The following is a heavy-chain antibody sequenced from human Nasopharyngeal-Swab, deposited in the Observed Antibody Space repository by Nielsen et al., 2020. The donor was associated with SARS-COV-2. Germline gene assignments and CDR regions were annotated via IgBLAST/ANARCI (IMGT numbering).Heavy chain of an antibody. CDR2: ISHNSGT. CDR3: AKEGATGWFDP. J-gene: IGHJ5*02. V-gene: IGHV4-59*11. Sequence: SETLSLTCTVSGVSITSQYGSWIRQPPGKGLEWIGYISHNSGTSYNPSLKSRVTMFMDTSKNQFSLRLTSVTAADTAVYYCAKEGATGWFDPCGQGTLVTVSS. CDR1: GVSITSQY.